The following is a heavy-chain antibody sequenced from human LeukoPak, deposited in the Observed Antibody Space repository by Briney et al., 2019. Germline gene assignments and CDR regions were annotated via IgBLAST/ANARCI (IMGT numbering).Heavy chain of an antibody. V-gene: IGHV3-15*07. CDR3: TTELMNYYDSSGYPTDY. CDR2: IKSKTDGGTT. CDR1: GFTFSNAW. J-gene: IGHJ4*02. D-gene: IGHD3-22*01. Sequence: GGSLRLSCAASGFTFSNAWMNWVRQAPGKGLEWVGRIKSKTDGGTTDYAAPVKGRFTISRDDSKNTLYLQMNSLKTEDTAVYYRTTELMNYYDSSGYPTDYWGQGTLVTVSS.